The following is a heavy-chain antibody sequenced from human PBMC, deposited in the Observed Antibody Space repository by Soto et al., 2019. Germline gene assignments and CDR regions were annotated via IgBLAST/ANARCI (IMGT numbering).Heavy chain of an antibody. D-gene: IGHD3-10*01. CDR2: ISGSGGST. Sequence: PGGSLRLACAASGFTFTSYAMSWVRQAPGKGLEWVSAISGSGGSTYYADSVKGRFTISRDNSKNTPYMQLNSLRAEAAAASYGAKDLRLWFGEDYGMDVWGQGTTVTVSS. CDR3: AKDLRLWFGEDYGMDV. J-gene: IGHJ6*02. CDR1: GFTFTSYA. V-gene: IGHV3-23*01.